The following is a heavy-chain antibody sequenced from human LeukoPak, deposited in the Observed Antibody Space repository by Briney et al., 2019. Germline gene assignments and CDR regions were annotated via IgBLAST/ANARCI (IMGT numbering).Heavy chain of an antibody. CDR1: GFTFSDYA. Sequence: PGGSLRLSCVASGFTFSDYAMAWVRQAPGKGLEWVSAITGAGDQTYYAGSVRGRFSISRDNSKNTVYLQMNSLRVEDTAVYYCAKDLRSGDGKWEIDFWGQGNLVTVSS. V-gene: IGHV3-23*01. J-gene: IGHJ4*02. D-gene: IGHD1-26*01. CDR3: AKDLRSGDGKWEIDF. CDR2: ITGAGDQT.